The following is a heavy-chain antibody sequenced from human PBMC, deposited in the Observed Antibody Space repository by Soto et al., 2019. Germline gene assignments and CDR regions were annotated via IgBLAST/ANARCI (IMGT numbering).Heavy chain of an antibody. CDR3: DRVSGWNRDYYCYLMDF. CDR2: INHSGIT. J-gene: IGHJ6*02. Sequence: SETLDRTFAVYCGSFRCYYWRWIRQPPWKVLEWIGEINHSGITNYNPSLKSRVTMSVDTSKNQFSLELSSVTAADTAVYYCDRVSGWNRDYYCYLMDFWGQGTTVTVSS. D-gene: IGHD6-19*01. V-gene: IGHV4-34*01. CDR1: CGSFRCYY.